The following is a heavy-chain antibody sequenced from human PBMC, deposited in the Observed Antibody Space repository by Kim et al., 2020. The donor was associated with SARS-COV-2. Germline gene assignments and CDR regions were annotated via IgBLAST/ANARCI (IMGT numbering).Heavy chain of an antibody. CDR3: TRDAGPGDSSSFCWP. CDR2: IRSKAYGGTT. D-gene: IGHD6-13*01. Sequence: GGSLRLSCTASGFTFGDYAMSWVRQAPGKGLEWVGFIRSKAYGGTTEYAASVKGRFTISRDDSKSIAYLQMNSLKTEDTAVYYCTRDAGPGDSSSFCWPWGQGTLVTVSS. V-gene: IGHV3-49*04. CDR1: GFTFGDYA. J-gene: IGHJ5*02.